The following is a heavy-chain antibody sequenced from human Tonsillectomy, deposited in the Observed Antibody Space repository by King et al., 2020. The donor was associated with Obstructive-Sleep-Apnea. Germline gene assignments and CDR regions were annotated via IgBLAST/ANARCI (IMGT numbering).Heavy chain of an antibody. CDR2: IYYSGST. D-gene: IGHD1/OR15-1a*01. Sequence: LQLQESGPGLVKPSETLSLTCTVSGGSISSSSYYWGWIRQPPGKGLEWIGSIYYSGSTYYNPSLKSRVTISVDTSKNQFSLKLSSVTAADTAVYYCARDGTGTYYYYGMDVWGQGTTVTVSS. J-gene: IGHJ6*02. CDR1: GGSISSSSYY. CDR3: ARDGTGTYYYYGMDV. V-gene: IGHV4-39*07.